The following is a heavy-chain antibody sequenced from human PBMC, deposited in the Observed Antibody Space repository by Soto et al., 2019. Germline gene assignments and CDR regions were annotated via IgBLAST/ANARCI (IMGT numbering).Heavy chain of an antibody. CDR1: GYTFTSYG. V-gene: IGHV1-18*01. CDR3: ARDGLTTVTLRSMDV. D-gene: IGHD4-4*01. Sequence: ASVKVSCKASGYTFTSYGISWVRQAPGQGLEWMGWISAHNGNTNYAQKLQGRVTMTTDTSTSTAYMELRSLRSDDTAVYYCARDGLTTVTLRSMDVWGKGTTVTVSS. CDR2: ISAHNGNT. J-gene: IGHJ6*03.